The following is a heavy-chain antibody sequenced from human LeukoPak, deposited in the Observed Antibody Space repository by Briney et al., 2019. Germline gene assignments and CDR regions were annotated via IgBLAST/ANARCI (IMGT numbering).Heavy chain of an antibody. CDR2: ISYDSSNE. CDR3: ARAGSSWYQDYFFDY. V-gene: IGHV3-30*04. D-gene: IGHD6-13*01. J-gene: IGHJ4*02. Sequence: GGSLRLSCAASGVTFSSYAMHWVRQAPGKGLEWVGAISYDSSNEYYADSVKGRFTISRDNSKNTLYLQMNSLRAEDTAVYYCARAGSSWYQDYFFDYWGQGTLVTVSS. CDR1: GVTFSSYA.